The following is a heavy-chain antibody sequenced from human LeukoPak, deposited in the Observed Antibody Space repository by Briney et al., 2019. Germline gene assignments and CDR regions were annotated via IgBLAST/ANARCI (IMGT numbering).Heavy chain of an antibody. CDR3: ARVRDGYNDAYDI. CDR1: GYTFTGYY. Sequence: ASVKVSCKASGYTFTGYYIHWVRQAPGQGLEWMGWINPHSGGTNYAQKFQGRVTMTRDTSTSTVYMELSSLRSEDTAVYYCARVRDGYNDAYDIWGQGTMVTVHS. D-gene: IGHD5-24*01. V-gene: IGHV1-2*02. J-gene: IGHJ3*02. CDR2: INPHSGGT.